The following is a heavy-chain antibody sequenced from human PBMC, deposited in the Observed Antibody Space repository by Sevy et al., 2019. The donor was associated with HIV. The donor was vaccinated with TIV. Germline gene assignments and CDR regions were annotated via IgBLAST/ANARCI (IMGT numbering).Heavy chain of an antibody. D-gene: IGHD3-22*01. Sequence: GGSLRLSCAASGFTFSSYWMSWVRQAPGKGLEWVANIKQDGSEKKYVDSVKGRFTISRDNAKNALYLQMNSLRAEDTAGYYCARATDYYDSSGYSYWGQGTLVTVSS. J-gene: IGHJ4*02. CDR2: IKQDGSEK. V-gene: IGHV3-7*01. CDR3: ARATDYYDSSGYSY. CDR1: GFTFSSYW.